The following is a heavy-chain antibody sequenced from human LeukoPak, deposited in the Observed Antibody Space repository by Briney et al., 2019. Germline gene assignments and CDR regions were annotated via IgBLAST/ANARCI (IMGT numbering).Heavy chain of an antibody. Sequence: ASVKVSCKASGYTCTSYGISWVRQAPGQGLEWMGWISAYNGNTNYAQKLQGRVTMTTDTSTSTAYMELRSLRSDDTAVYYCARDTSESAPGDWSPLGPGWADYWGQGALVTVSS. CDR3: ARDTSESAPGDWSPLGPGWADY. CDR1: GYTCTSYG. CDR2: ISAYNGNT. J-gene: IGHJ4*02. V-gene: IGHV1-18*01. D-gene: IGHD3/OR15-3a*01.